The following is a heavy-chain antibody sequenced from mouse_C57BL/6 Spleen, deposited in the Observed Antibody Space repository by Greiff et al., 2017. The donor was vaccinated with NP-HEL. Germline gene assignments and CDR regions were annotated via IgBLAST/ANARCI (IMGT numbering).Heavy chain of an antibody. V-gene: IGHV1-80*01. CDR2: IYPGDGDT. CDR1: GYAFSSYW. D-gene: IGHD2-1*01. J-gene: IGHJ2*01. CDR3: AREGNGNYPYYFDY. Sequence: VQLKESGAELVKPGASVKISCKASGYAFSSYWMNWVKQRPGKGLEWIGQIYPGDGDTNYNGKFKGKATLTADKSSSTAYMQLSSLTSEDSAVYFCAREGNGNYPYYFDYWGQGTTLTVSS.